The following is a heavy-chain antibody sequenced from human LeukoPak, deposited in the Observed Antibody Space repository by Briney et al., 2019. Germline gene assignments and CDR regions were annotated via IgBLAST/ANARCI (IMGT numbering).Heavy chain of an antibody. CDR2: ITSGGDT. V-gene: IGHV3-23*01. D-gene: IGHD2-15*01. CDR3: AKCAAGGGSCYGWN. CDR1: GFTFSNYA. Sequence: GGSLRLSCATSGFTFSNYAMTWVRQTPGKGLECASAITSGGDTHYADSVKGRFTVSRDNSENTLYMQMNSLRAEDTAVYYCAKCAAGGGSCYGWNWGQGTLVTVSS. J-gene: IGHJ4*02.